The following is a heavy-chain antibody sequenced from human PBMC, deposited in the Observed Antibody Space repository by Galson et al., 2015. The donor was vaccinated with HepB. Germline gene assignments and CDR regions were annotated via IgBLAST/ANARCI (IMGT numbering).Heavy chain of an antibody. V-gene: IGHV1-2*06. J-gene: IGHJ4*02. CDR3: ARSYYDILNGYYYFDY. D-gene: IGHD3-9*01. Sequence: SVKVSCKASGYTFTNYYIHWVRQAPGQGLEWMGRITPNSGGTNYGKRFQGRVTMTRDTSISTAYMELSSLRSVDTAVYYCARSYYDILNGYYYFDYWGQGSLVTVSS. CDR2: ITPNSGGT. CDR1: GYTFTNYY.